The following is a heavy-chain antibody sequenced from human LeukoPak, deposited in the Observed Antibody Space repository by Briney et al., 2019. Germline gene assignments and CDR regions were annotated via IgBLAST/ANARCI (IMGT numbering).Heavy chain of an antibody. CDR2: ICSSSSTI. CDR1: GFTFSSYS. V-gene: IGHV3-48*01. D-gene: IGHD3-10*01. J-gene: IGHJ6*02. CDR3: ARDEITMVRGVPYYYYGMDV. Sequence: GGSLRLSCAASGFTFSSYSMNWVRQAPGKGLEWVSYICSSSSTISYADSVKGRLTISRDNAKNSLYLQMNSLRAEDTAVYYCARDEITMVRGVPYYYYGMDVWGQGTTVTVSS.